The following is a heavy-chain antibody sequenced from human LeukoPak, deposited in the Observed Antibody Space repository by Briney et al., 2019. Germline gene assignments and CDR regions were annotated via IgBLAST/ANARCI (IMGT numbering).Heavy chain of an antibody. CDR2: FFLKGST. CDR3: ARRPGGYSYGPPYYYYYYMDV. D-gene: IGHD5-18*01. V-gene: IGHV4-39*07. Sequence: SETLSLTCTVSGVSISTSRYYWGWIRQPPGKGLEWIGSFFLKGSTYYNPSLKSRVTISVDTSKNQFSLKLSSVTAADTAVYYCARRPGGYSYGPPYYYYYYMDVWGKGTTVTISS. J-gene: IGHJ6*03. CDR1: GVSISTSRYY.